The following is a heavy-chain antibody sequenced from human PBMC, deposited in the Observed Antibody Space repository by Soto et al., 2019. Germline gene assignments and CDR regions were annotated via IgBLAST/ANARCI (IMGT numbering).Heavy chain of an antibody. CDR1: GGSISSGGYY. J-gene: IGHJ5*02. V-gene: IGHV4-31*03. Sequence: QVQLQESGPGLVKPSQTLSLTCTVSGGSISSGGYYWSWIRQHPGKGLEWIGYIYYSGSTYYNPSLTSRVTISVDTSKNQFSLKLSSVTAADTAVYYGARGGSAAVAGIGFDPWGQGTLVTVSS. CDR3: ARGGSAAVAGIGFDP. D-gene: IGHD6-19*01. CDR2: IYYSGST.